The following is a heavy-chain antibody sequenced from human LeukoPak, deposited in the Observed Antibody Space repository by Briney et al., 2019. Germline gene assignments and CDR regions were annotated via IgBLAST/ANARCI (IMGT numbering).Heavy chain of an antibody. Sequence: ASVKVSCKASGYTFTSYGISWVRQAPGQGLEWMGWISAYNGNTNYAQKLQGRVTMTTDTSTSTAYMELRSLRSDDTAVYYCARVEANTIFEVVIGAENFDYWGQGTLVTVSS. D-gene: IGHD3-3*01. CDR2: ISAYNGNT. J-gene: IGHJ4*02. CDR3: ARVEANTIFEVVIGAENFDY. CDR1: GYTFTSYG. V-gene: IGHV1-18*01.